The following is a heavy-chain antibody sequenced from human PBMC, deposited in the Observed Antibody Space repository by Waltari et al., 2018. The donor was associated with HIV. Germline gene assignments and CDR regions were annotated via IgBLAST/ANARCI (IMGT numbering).Heavy chain of an antibody. CDR3: ARLGAAPNTFNY. V-gene: IGHV4-39*01. CDR2: IYYSGST. CDR1: GGSISSSSYF. Sequence: QLLLQKSGPGLVKPSETLSLTCTVSGGSISSSSYFWAWIRQPPGKGLEWVGSIYYSGSTYYNPSLKSRVTISVDTSKNQFSVKLNSVTAADTAVYYCARLGAAPNTFNYWGQGTLVTVSS. J-gene: IGHJ4*02. D-gene: IGHD3-16*01.